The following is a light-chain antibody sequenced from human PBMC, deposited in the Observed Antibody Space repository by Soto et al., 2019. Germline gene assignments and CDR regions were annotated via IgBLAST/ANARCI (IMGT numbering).Light chain of an antibody. CDR3: QQLNSYST. CDR1: QGISSY. J-gene: IGKJ4*02. Sequence: DILLTQSPSFLSASVGDRVTITCRASQGISSYLAWYQQKPGKAPKLLIYAASTLQSGVPSRFSGSGSGTEFTLTISSLQPEDFATYYCQQLNSYSTFGGGTKVEIK. V-gene: IGKV1-9*01. CDR2: AAS.